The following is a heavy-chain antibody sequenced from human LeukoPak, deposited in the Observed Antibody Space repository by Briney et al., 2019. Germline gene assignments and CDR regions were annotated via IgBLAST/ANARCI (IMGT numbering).Heavy chain of an antibody. J-gene: IGHJ3*02. CDR2: IWYDGSNK. CDR1: GVTFSDSA. V-gene: IGHV3-33*06. Sequence: GGSLRLSCAASGVTFSDSAMTWVRQVPGKGLGWVAVIWYDGSNKYCADSVKGRFTISRDNSKNTLYLQMNSLRAEDTAVYYCAKGGSGSYLGAFDIWGQGTMVTVSS. CDR3: AKGGSGSYLGAFDI. D-gene: IGHD1-26*01.